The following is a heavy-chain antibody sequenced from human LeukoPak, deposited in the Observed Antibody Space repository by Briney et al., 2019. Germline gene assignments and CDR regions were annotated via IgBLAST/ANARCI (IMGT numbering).Heavy chain of an antibody. CDR2: INHSGST. CDR3: ARGPFCSGGSCYNDY. J-gene: IGHJ4*02. D-gene: IGHD2-15*01. V-gene: IGHV4-34*01. CDR1: GGSFSGYY. Sequence: ASETLSLTCAVYGGSFSGYYWSWIRQPPGKGVEWIGEINHSGSTNYNPSLKSRVTISVDTSKNQFSLKLSSVTAADTAVYYCARGPFCSGGSCYNDYWGQGTLVTVSS.